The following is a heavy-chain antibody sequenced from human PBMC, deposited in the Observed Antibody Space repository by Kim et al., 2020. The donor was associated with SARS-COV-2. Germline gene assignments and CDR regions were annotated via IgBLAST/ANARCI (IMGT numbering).Heavy chain of an antibody. CDR3: ARGGYSGYDLDH. V-gene: IGHV3-21*01. D-gene: IGHD5-12*01. J-gene: IGHJ4*02. Sequence: YDADSVRGRFVISSDNATNSLYLQMSSLRVEDTAVYYCARGGYSGYDLDHWGPGTLVTVSS.